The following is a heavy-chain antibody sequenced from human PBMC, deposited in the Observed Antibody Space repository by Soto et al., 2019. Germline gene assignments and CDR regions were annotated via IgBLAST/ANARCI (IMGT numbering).Heavy chain of an antibody. V-gene: IGHV4-34*01. J-gene: IGHJ4*02. CDR2: INHSGST. CDR1: GGSFSGYY. D-gene: IGHD5-18*01. Sequence: SETLSLPCAVYGGSFSGYYWSWIRQPPGKGLEWIGEINHSGSTNYNPSLKSRVTTSVDTSKNQFSLKLSSVTAADTAVYYCASVVDTAMVTTDYWGQGTLVTVSS. CDR3: ASVVDTAMVTTDY.